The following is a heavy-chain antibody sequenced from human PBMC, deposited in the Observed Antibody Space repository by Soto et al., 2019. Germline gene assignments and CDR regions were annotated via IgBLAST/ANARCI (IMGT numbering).Heavy chain of an antibody. CDR3: AKVKPVVQKWLVYFDY. CDR2: IGGTGNNI. Sequence: GGSLRLSCAASGFTFGNYSISWVRQAPWKGLQWVSAIGGTGNNIYYADSVKRRFIISRDKSKNTLYLQMNSLRAEDTAVYYCAKVKPVVQKWLVYFDYSCQVTLVTVSS. D-gene: IGHD6-19*01. J-gene: IGHJ4*02. CDR1: GFTFGNYS. V-gene: IGHV3-23*01.